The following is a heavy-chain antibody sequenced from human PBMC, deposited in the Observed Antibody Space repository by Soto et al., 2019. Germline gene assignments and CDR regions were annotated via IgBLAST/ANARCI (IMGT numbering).Heavy chain of an antibody. CDR1: GYTFTSYD. CDR2: MNPNSGNT. CDR3: AIDPYYDFWSGYYTDAFDI. D-gene: IGHD3-3*01. J-gene: IGHJ3*02. Sequence: QVQLVQSGAEVKKPGASVKVSCKASGYTFTSYDINWVLQATGQGLECMGWMNPNSGNTGYAQKFQGRVTMTRNTSISTAYMELSSLRSEDTAVYYCAIDPYYDFWSGYYTDAFDIWGQGTMVTVSS. V-gene: IGHV1-8*01.